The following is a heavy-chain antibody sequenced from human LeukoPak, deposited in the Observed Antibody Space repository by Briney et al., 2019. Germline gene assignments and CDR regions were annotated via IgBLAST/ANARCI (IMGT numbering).Heavy chain of an antibody. D-gene: IGHD3-9*01. CDR1: GYTFTSYY. Sequence: GASVKVSCKASGYTFTSYYMHWVRQAPGQGLEWMGIINPSGGSTSYAQKFQGRVTMTRDTSTSTVYMELSSPRSEDTAVYYCARVNILTGPYWYFDLWGRGTLVTVSS. V-gene: IGHV1-46*01. J-gene: IGHJ2*01. CDR3: ARVNILTGPYWYFDL. CDR2: INPSGGST.